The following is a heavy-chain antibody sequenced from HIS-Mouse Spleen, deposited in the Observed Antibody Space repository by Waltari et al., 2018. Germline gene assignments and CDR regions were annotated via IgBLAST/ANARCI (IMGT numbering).Heavy chain of an antibody. Sequence: QVQLQQSGPGLVTPSPTLPLPCAISGASFPSTTPACNWTRQSPSGGLEWLGRTYYRSKWYNDYAVSVKSRITINPDTSKNQFSLQLNSVTPEDTAVYYCARGPQLGTYWYFDLWGRGTLVTVSS. J-gene: IGHJ2*01. D-gene: IGHD7-27*01. CDR3: ARGPQLGTYWYFDL. CDR1: GASFPSTTPA. V-gene: IGHV6-1*01. CDR2: TYYRSKWYN.